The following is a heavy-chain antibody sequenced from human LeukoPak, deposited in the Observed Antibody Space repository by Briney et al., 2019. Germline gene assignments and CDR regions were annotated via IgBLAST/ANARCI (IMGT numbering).Heavy chain of an antibody. V-gene: IGHV3-74*01. CDR2: INSDGSST. CDR3: ARVPIAAGSYSSDY. CDR1: GFTFSSYW. D-gene: IGHD1-26*01. J-gene: IGHJ4*02. Sequence: GGSLRLSCAASGFTFSSYWMHWVRQAPGKGLVWVSRINSDGSSTSYADSVKGRFTISRDNSKNTLYLQMNSLRAEDTAVYYCARVPIAAGSYSSDYWGQGTLVTVSS.